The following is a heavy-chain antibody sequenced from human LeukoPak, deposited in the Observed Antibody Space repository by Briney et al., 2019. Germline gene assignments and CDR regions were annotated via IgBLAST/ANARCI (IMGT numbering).Heavy chain of an antibody. CDR1: GFTVSSNY. D-gene: IGHD1-1*01. J-gene: IGHJ6*03. CDR2: IYSGGST. CDR3: AKEYGYDYNYFYSMDV. Sequence: GSLNLSCAASGFTVSSNYMSWVRPAPGKGLEWVSVIYSGGSTYYADSVKGRFTISRDNSKNTVYLQMNSLRAEDTAVYFCAKEYGYDYNYFYSMDVWGKGTTVTISS. V-gene: IGHV3-66*02.